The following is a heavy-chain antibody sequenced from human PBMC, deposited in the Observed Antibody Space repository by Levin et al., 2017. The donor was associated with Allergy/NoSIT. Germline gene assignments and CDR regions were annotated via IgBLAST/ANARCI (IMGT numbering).Heavy chain of an antibody. CDR1: GGSISSSNW. D-gene: IGHD6-19*01. CDR2: IYHSGST. Sequence: ASETLSLTCAVSGGSISSSNWWSWVRQPPGKGLEWIGEIYHSGSTNYNPSLKSRVTISVDKSKNQFSLKLSSVTAADTAVYYCARVGWLVNWFDPWGQGTLVTVSS. J-gene: IGHJ5*02. V-gene: IGHV4-4*02. CDR3: ARVGWLVNWFDP.